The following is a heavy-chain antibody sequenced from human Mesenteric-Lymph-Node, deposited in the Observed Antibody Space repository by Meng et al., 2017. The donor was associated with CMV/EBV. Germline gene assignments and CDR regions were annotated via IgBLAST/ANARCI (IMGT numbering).Heavy chain of an antibody. CDR1: GGTFSSYA. CDR3: ARDLLEDIVVVPAAIPYYGMDV. Sequence: SVKVSCKASGGTFSSYAISWVRQAPGQGLEWMGGIIPILGIANYAQKFQGRVTITADKSTSTAYMELSSLRSEDTAVYYCARDLLEDIVVVPAAIPYYGMDVWGQGTTVTVSS. J-gene: IGHJ6*02. V-gene: IGHV1-69*10. CDR2: IIPILGIA. D-gene: IGHD2-2*01.